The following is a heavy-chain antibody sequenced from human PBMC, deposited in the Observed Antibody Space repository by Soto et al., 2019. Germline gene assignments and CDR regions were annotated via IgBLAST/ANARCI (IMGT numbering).Heavy chain of an antibody. D-gene: IGHD3-22*01. CDR2: ISAYNGNT. V-gene: IGHV1-18*01. CDR1: GYTFTSYG. J-gene: IGHJ5*02. Sequence: ASVKVSCKASGYTFTSYGISWVRQAPGQGLEWMGWISAYNGNTNYAQKLQGRVTMTTDTSTSTAYMELRSLRSDDTAVYYCARGPYYDSSGVPPNWFDPWGQGTLVTVSS. CDR3: ARGPYYDSSGVPPNWFDP.